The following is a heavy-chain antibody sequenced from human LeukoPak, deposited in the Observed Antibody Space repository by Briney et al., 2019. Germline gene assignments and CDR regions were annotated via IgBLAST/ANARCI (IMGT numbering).Heavy chain of an antibody. CDR3: ARRVVVTAASYDVFDI. J-gene: IGHJ3*02. CDR1: GGSISTYY. V-gene: IGHV4-59*08. CDR2: IFYSGST. Sequence: SETLSLTCTASGGSISTYYWTWIRQPPGKGLEWIGCIFYSGSTNYNPSLKSRVAISVDTSKNQFSLKLNSVTAADTAVYYCARRVVVTAASYDVFDIWGQGTMVTVSS. D-gene: IGHD2-21*02.